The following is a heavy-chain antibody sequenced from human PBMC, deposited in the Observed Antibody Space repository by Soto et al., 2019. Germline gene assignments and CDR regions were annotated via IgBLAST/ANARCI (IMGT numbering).Heavy chain of an antibody. CDR1: GFIFSDYA. CDR2: ISYDGSNK. CDR3: AKDGAYSVSYSADYGMHV. Sequence: QVQLVESGGGVVQPGRSLRLSCAASGFIFSDYAIHWVRQAPGKGLEWVAVISYDGSNKYYADCVKGRFTISRDNSKNTLFLQLNSLRAEDTALYYCAKDGAYSVSYSADYGMHVWGQRSTVTVSS. D-gene: IGHD1-26*01. J-gene: IGHJ6*02. V-gene: IGHV3-30*18.